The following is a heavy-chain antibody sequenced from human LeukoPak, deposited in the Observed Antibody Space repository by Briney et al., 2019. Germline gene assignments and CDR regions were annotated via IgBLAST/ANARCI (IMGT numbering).Heavy chain of an antibody. CDR1: GFTFISYA. V-gene: IGHV3-30*04. J-gene: IGHJ4*02. CDR3: ARDTGDYYDTRGFFDY. Sequence: GGSLRLSCAASGFTFISYAMHWVRQAPGRGLGWVAVISYDGSNKYSADYVKGRFTISRDNSKNTLYLQMNSLRAEDTAVYSCARDTGDYYDTRGFFDYWGQGTLVTVSS. CDR2: ISYDGSNK. D-gene: IGHD3-22*01.